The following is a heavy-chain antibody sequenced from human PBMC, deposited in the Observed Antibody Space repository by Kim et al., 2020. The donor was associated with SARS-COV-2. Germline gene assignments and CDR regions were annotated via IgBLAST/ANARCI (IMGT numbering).Heavy chain of an antibody. Sequence: GGSLRLFCAASGFTFSDYAMHWVRQAPGKGLEWLAVISKAGNDQFYADSVKGRFSIFRDNSQNTVFLQVNSLRVEDSAVYYCARDRLVRTIYGVLWSGPKDYYYFCSRDSWGLGTTVTVSS. CDR3: ARDRLVRTIYGVLWSGPKDYYYFCSRDS. J-gene: IGHJ6*02. V-gene: IGHV3-30*04. CDR1: GFTFSDYA. D-gene: IGHD3-3*01. CDR2: ISKAGNDQ.